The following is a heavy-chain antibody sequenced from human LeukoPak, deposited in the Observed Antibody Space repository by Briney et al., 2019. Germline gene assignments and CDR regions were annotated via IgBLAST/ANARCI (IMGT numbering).Heavy chain of an antibody. Sequence: GASVKVSCKASGGTFSSYAISWVRQAPGQGLEWMGRIIPILGIANYAQKFQGRVTITADKSASTAYMELSSLRSEDTAVYYCARGVVPAAIEDYWGQGTLVTVSS. CDR2: IIPILGIA. CDR1: GGTFSSYA. CDR3: ARGVVPAAIEDY. J-gene: IGHJ4*02. D-gene: IGHD2-2*01. V-gene: IGHV1-69*04.